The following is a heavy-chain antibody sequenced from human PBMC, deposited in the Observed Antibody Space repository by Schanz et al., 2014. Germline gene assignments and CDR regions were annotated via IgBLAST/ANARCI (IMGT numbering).Heavy chain of an antibody. CDR2: VSSRSDEI. D-gene: IGHD2-21*02. CDR3: AKDLGVDCGDGCFNWYIDL. Sequence: EVQLVESGGGLVEPGGSLRLSCAASGFTFSTYAMTWVRQAPGKGLEWVAAVSSRSDEIKYADSVRGRFTISRDNSRSTMYLQMNSLRAEDTAVYFCAKDLGVDCGDGCFNWYIDLWGRGTLXTVSS. J-gene: IGHJ2*01. CDR1: GFTFSTYA. V-gene: IGHV3-23*04.